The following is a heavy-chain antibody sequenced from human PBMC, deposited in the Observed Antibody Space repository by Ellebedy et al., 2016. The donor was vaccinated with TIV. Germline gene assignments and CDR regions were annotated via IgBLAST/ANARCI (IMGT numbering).Heavy chain of an antibody. CDR2: IKQDGSSK. Sequence: PGGSLRLSCAASGFTLSSNWMSRVRQAPGKGLEWVANIKQDGSSKYYLDSVKGRFTISRDNDKNSLFLQMNTLRAEDTAVYYCARWGLIGTWYYYDHWGRGTRVTVSS. CDR1: GFTLSSNW. CDR3: ARWGLIGTWYYYDH. J-gene: IGHJ4*02. D-gene: IGHD6-13*01. V-gene: IGHV3-7*01.